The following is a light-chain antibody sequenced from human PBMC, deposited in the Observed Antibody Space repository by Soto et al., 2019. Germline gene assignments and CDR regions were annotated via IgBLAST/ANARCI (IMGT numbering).Light chain of an antibody. J-gene: IGKJ1*01. CDR1: QSVSSN. CDR3: QQHNNCPPLT. CDR2: GAS. Sequence: EIVMTQSPATLSVSAGERVTLSCRASQSVSSNLAWYQQKPGQAPRLLMYGASTRDTGIPDRFRGSGSGREFTLTISSLQSEDFAVYYCQQHNNCPPLTFGQGTTVEIK. V-gene: IGKV3-15*01.